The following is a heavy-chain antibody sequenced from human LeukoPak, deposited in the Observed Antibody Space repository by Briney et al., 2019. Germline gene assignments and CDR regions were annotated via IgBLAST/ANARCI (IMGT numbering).Heavy chain of an antibody. J-gene: IGHJ4*02. V-gene: IGHV1-46*01. CDR3: ARVGIYYDSSGYFDY. Sequence: ASVKVSCKASVYTFTSYYMHWVRQAPGQALEWMGIINPSGGSTSYAQKFQGRVTMTRDTSTSTVYMELSSLRSEDTAVYYCARVGIYYDSSGYFDYWGQGTLVTVSS. CDR2: INPSGGST. D-gene: IGHD3-22*01. CDR1: VYTFTSYY.